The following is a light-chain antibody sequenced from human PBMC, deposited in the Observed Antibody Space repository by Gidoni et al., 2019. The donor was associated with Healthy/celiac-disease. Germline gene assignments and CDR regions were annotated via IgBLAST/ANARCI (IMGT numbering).Light chain of an antibody. Sequence: DIQMTQSPSSLSASVGDRVTITYRASQSISSYLNWYQQKPGKAPKILIYAASSLQIGVPSRFSGSGSGTDFTLTISSLQPEDFATYYCQQSYGTPRTFGQGTKVEIK. J-gene: IGKJ1*01. CDR2: AAS. V-gene: IGKV1-39*01. CDR3: QQSYGTPRT. CDR1: QSISSY.